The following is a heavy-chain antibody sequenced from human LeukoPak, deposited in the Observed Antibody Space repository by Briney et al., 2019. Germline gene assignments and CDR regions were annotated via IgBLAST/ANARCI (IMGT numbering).Heavy chain of an antibody. D-gene: IGHD6-19*01. J-gene: IGHJ4*02. CDR2: INWNGGST. V-gene: IGHV3-20*04. CDR3: ARSSGFSSGWPIDY. Sequence: PGRSLRLSCAASGFTFSSYAMHWVRQAPGKGLEWVSGINWNGGSTGYADSVKGRFTISRDNAKNSLYLQMNSLRAEDTALYYCARSSGFSSGWPIDYWGQGTLVTVSS. CDR1: GFTFSSYA.